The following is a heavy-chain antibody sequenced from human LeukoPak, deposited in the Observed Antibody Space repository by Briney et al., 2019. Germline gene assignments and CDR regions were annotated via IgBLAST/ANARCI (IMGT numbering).Heavy chain of an antibody. D-gene: IGHD3-22*01. V-gene: IGHV4-61*01. Sequence: SETLSLTCAVSGGYVNRGTFFWTWIRKPPGKGLEWIGYISNSGSTNYHPSLKSRVTTSSDTSKTQFTLKLTSVTAADTAVYYCARSPSGYRFDSWGQGTLVTVSS. J-gene: IGHJ4*02. CDR1: GGYVNRGTFF. CDR3: ARSPSGYRFDS. CDR2: ISNSGST.